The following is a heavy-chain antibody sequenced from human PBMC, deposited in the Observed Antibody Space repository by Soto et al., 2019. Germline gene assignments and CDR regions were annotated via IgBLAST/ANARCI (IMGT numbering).Heavy chain of an antibody. CDR1: GFTFSSFG. CDR2: ISGSGDSS. Sequence: EVQLLDSGGDLAQPGGSLRLSCTASGFTFSSFGMAWVRQAPGKGLEWVSAISGSGDSSYYADSVKDRFTISRDNPTNTLYLQMNNLRAEDTAVYYCAKVGMGMFSHKHHFDHWGQGTQVTVSS. CDR3: AKVGMGMFSHKHHFDH. J-gene: IGHJ4*02. V-gene: IGHV3-23*01. D-gene: IGHD3-10*02.